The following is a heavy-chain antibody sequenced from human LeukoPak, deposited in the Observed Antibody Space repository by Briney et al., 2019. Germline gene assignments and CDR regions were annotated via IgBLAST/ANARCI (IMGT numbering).Heavy chain of an antibody. V-gene: IGHV3-21*01. J-gene: IGHJ4*02. D-gene: IGHD6-13*01. CDR3: AREGYSSSWYEGYFDY. CDR2: INNHDGNT. Sequence: PGGSLRLSCAASGFTFRKYVMTWVRQAPGKGLEWVSGINNHDGNTYNADSVKGRFTISRDNAKNSLYLQMNSLRAEDTAVYYCAREGYSSSWYEGYFDYWGQGTLVTVSS. CDR1: GFTFRKYV.